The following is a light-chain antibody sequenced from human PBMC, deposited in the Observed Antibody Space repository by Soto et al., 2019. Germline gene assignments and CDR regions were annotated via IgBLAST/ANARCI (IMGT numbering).Light chain of an antibody. V-gene: IGKV1-33*01. CDR1: QDISNY. Sequence: DVKVYNSVSAVSASIGDRVTITCQASQDISNYLNWYQQKPGKAPKLLIYDASNLETGVPSRFSGSGSGTDFTFTISSLQPEDIATYYCQDYANLPITFAQRTRLATK. J-gene: IGKJ5*01. CDR3: QDYANLPIT. CDR2: DAS.